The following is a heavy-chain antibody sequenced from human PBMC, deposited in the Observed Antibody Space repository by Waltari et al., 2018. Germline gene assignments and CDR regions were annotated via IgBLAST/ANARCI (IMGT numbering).Heavy chain of an antibody. V-gene: IGHV4-39*01. Sequence: QLQLQESGPGLVRPSETLYLTCTVSGGSISSSTYFWGWIRQPPGKGLEWIGTIYYSGSTYYNPSLKSRVIISVDTSKNWFSLKLSSLTAADTAVYYCARVNGYFHYYMDVWGKGTTVTVSS. J-gene: IGHJ6*03. CDR2: IYYSGST. CDR1: GGSISSSTYF. CDR3: ARVNGYFHYYMDV.